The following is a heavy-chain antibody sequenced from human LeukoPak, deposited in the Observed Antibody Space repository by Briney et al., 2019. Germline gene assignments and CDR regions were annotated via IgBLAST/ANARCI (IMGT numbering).Heavy chain of an antibody. Sequence: SETLSLTCTVSGGSISSSTYYWGWIRQPPGKGLEWIGNIYHSGSTYYNPSLKSRVTISVDTSNNQFSLKLTSVTAADTAVYYCARDLRVRGANYYYYGMDVWGKGTTVTVSS. CDR2: IYHSGST. J-gene: IGHJ6*04. V-gene: IGHV4-39*07. CDR3: ARDLRVRGANYYYYGMDV. D-gene: IGHD3-10*01. CDR1: GGSISSSTYY.